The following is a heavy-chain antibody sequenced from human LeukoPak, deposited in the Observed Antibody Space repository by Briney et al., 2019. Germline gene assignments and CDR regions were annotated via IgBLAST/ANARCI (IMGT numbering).Heavy chain of an antibody. V-gene: IGHV1-69*06. CDR2: MVPMFGTP. CDR3: VTRHVESGNEGNDAFDI. Sequence: EASVKVSCKASGGIFSRYSISWVRQAPGQGLEWMGGMVPMFGTPNYAQKFQGRVTMTEDTSTDTAYMELSSLRSEDTAVYYCVTRHVESGNEGNDAFDIWGQGTMVTVSS. D-gene: IGHD4-23*01. CDR1: GGIFSRYS. J-gene: IGHJ3*02.